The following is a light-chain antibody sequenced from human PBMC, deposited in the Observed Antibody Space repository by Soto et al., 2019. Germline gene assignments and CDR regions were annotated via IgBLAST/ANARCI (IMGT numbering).Light chain of an antibody. CDR2: GAS. CDR3: QQYNKWPPLYT. CDR1: QSVNSD. V-gene: IGKV3-15*01. Sequence: EIVMTQSPVTLSVSPGERATLSCRSSQSVNSDLAWYQQKPGQAPRILIYGASTKATDITARISGSGSGTDFTLTISSLQSEDFAVYYCQQYNKWPPLYTFGQGTKLEIK. J-gene: IGKJ2*01.